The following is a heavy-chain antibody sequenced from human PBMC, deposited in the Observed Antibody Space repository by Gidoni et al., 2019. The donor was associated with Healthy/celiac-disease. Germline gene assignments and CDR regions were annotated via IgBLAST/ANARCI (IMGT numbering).Heavy chain of an antibody. D-gene: IGHD5-18*01. Sequence: SGFTFSSYWMSWVRQAPGKGLEWVANIKQDGSEKYYVDSVKGRFTISRDNAKNSLYLQMNSLRAEDTAVYYCARDGATWIQLRGPDYWGQGTLVTVSS. V-gene: IGHV3-7*01. J-gene: IGHJ4*02. CDR1: GFTFSSYW. CDR3: ARDGATWIQLRGPDY. CDR2: IKQDGSEK.